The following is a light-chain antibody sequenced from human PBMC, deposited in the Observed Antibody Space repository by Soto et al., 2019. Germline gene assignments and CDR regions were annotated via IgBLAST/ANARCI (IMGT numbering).Light chain of an antibody. CDR1: QGISIY. Sequence: DIQMTQSPSSLSASVGDRVTITCRASQGISIYLAWYQQKPGKVPKLLIYAASTLQSGVPSRFSGSGSGTDFTLTISSLQPEDVATYYCQKYDGAPWTFGQGTKVXVK. CDR2: AAS. V-gene: IGKV1-27*01. J-gene: IGKJ1*01. CDR3: QKYDGAPWT.